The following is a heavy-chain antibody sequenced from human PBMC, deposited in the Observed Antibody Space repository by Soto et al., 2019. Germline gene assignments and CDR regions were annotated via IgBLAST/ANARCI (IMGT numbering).Heavy chain of an antibody. CDR1: GGSISSYY. CDR2: IYYSGST. D-gene: IGHD2-2*01. Sequence: PSETLSLTCTVSGGSISSYYWSWIRQPPGKGLEWIGYIYYSGSTNYNPSLKSRVTISVDTSKNQFSLKLSSVTAADTAVYYCARDLGWGFRYCSSTSCYGNWFDPWGQGTLVTVSS. J-gene: IGHJ5*02. V-gene: IGHV4-59*01. CDR3: ARDLGWGFRYCSSTSCYGNWFDP.